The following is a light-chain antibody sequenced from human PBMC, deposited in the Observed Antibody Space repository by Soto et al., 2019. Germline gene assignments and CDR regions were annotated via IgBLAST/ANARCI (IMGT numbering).Light chain of an antibody. CDR1: SSDVGGYNY. CDR2: EVS. V-gene: IGLV2-14*01. J-gene: IGLJ3*02. CDR3: SSYTTTKSWV. Sequence: QSVLAQPASVSGSPGQSITISCTGTSSDVGGYNYVSWYQQHPGKAPKLMIYEVSNRPSGVSVRFSGSKSGNTASLTISGLQAEDDADYYCSSYTTTKSWVFGGGTKLTVL.